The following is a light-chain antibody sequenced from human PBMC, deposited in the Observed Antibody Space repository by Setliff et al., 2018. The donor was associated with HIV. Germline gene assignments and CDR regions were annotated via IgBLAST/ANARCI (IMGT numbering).Light chain of an antibody. V-gene: IGKV4-1*01. CDR3: QQYYKTPLT. J-gene: IGKJ4*02. Sequence: DIVMTQSPDSLAVSLGERATINCKPSHSVLDTSNNKNSLAWYQQKPRQPPKLLIYWASTRASGVPDRFRGSGSGTDFTLTISSLQAEDVGFCYCQQYYKTPLTCGGGTKVAIK. CDR2: WAS. CDR1: HSVLDTSNNKNS.